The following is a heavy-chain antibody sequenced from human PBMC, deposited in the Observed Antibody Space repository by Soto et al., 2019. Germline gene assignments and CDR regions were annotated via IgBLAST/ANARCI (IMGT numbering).Heavy chain of an antibody. V-gene: IGHV1-8*01. D-gene: IGHD5-18*01. CDR2: MNPNSGNT. CDR1: GYTFTSYD. Sequence: GASVKVSCKASGYTFTSYDINWVRQAAGQGLEWMGWMNPNSGNTGYAQKFQGRVTMTRNTSISTAYMELSSLRSEDTAVYYCATTGDTAMVTNYYYMDVWGKGTTVTVSS. CDR3: ATTGDTAMVTNYYYMDV. J-gene: IGHJ6*03.